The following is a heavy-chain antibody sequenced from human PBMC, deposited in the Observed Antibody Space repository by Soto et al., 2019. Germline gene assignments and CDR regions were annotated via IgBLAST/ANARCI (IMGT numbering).Heavy chain of an antibody. V-gene: IGHV3-66*01. CDR2: IYSGGST. CDR1: RVTVNSNH. D-gene: IGHD2-15*01. J-gene: IGHJ4*02. CDR3: ARDADCSGGSCYWRFDY. Sequence: GYPKISWAAPRVTVNSNHMTCVLHAPRKGLEWGSVIYSGGSTYYADSVKGRFTISRDNSKNTLYLQMNSLRAEDTAVYYCARDADCSGGSCYWRFDYWGQGTLVTVSS.